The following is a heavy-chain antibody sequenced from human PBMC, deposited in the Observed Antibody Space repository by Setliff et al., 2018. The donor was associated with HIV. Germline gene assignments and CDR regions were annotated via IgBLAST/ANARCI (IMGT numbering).Heavy chain of an antibody. CDR2: LVHTGSA. D-gene: IGHD3-22*01. J-gene: IGHJ6*03. V-gene: IGHV4-39*01. CDR1: GDSLAGSPYS. Sequence: NPSETLSLTCTVSGDSLAGSPYSWGWVRQPPGQGLEWLGNLVHTGSAYFNPSLKSGPTMSVDTSKNQFSLSLISMTVAESAVYYCARLGDNSDWRSNYFFYYMDVWRKGTTFPVSS. CDR3: ARLGDNSDWRSNYFFYYMDV.